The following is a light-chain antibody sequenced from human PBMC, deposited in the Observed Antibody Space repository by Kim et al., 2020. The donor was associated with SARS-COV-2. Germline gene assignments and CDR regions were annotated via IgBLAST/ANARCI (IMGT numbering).Light chain of an antibody. V-gene: IGKV1-27*01. CDR2: GTS. J-gene: IGKJ3*01. Sequence: IRTYLAWYQQKPGIPPKLLIYGTSTLQPAVPSRFSGSGFGTDFTLTSSSLRPEDVATYYCQKYDGAPFTFGPGTKVDIK. CDR3: QKYDGAPFT. CDR1: IRTY.